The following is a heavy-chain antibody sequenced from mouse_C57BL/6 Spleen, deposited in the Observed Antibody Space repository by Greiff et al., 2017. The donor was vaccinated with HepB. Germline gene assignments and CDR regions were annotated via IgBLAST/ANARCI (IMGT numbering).Heavy chain of an antibody. V-gene: IGHV14-4*01. D-gene: IGHD1-1*01. J-gene: IGHJ3*01. Sequence: EVKLVESGAELVRPGASVKLSCTASGFNIKDDYMHWVKQRPEQGLEWIGWIDPENGDTEYASKFQGKATITADTSSNTAYLQLSSLTSEDTAVYYCTTNYYGSSILFAYWGQGTLVTVSA. CDR3: TTNYYGSSILFAY. CDR2: IDPENGDT. CDR1: GFNIKDDY.